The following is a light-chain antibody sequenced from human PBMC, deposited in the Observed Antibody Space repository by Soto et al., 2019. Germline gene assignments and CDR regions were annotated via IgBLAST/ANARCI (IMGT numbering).Light chain of an antibody. CDR3: QQRSNWWT. CDR2: DAS. CDR1: QSISRS. Sequence: EIVLTQSPAILSVSPGERATLSCRASQSISRSLAWYQQKPGQAPRLLISDASTRATGIPARFSGSGSGTDFTLTISSLEPEDFAVYYCQQRSNWWTFGPGTKVDI. V-gene: IGKV3-11*01. J-gene: IGKJ1*01.